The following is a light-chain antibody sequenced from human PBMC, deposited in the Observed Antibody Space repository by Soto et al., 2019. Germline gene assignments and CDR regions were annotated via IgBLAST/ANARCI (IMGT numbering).Light chain of an antibody. Sequence: DIQMTQSPSSLSASVGDRVTITCRASQSIDSYLNWYEQKQGKAPKLLIYAASSLQSGVPSRFSGSGSGADFTLTISSLQPEDAAIYYCQQSYNTPTFGQGTKVEIK. CDR3: QQSYNTPT. CDR2: AAS. CDR1: QSIDSY. J-gene: IGKJ1*01. V-gene: IGKV1-39*01.